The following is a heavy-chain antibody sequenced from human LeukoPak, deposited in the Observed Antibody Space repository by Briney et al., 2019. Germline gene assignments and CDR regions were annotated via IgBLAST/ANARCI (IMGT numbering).Heavy chain of an antibody. Sequence: ASVKVSCKASGYTFTDFYMHWVRQAPGQGLEWMGWSNPNSGGRNYAQKFQGRVTMTRDTSISTAYMELSRLRSDDTAVYYCARHYYGSGRQYYYYYMDVWGKGTTVTVSS. J-gene: IGHJ6*03. CDR2: SNPNSGGR. V-gene: IGHV1-2*02. CDR3: ARHYYGSGRQYYYYYMDV. CDR1: GYTFTDFY. D-gene: IGHD3-10*01.